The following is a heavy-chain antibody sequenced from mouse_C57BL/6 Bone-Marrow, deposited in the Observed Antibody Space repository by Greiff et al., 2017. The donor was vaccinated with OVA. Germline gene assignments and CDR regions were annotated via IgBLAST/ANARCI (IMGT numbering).Heavy chain of an antibody. J-gene: IGHJ2*01. CDR2: IYPGDGDT. V-gene: IGHV1-82*01. CDR1: GYAFSSSW. CDR3: ARFPNWVTFDY. D-gene: IGHD4-1*01. Sequence: QVQLQQSGPELVKPGASVKISCKASGYAFSSSWMNWVKQRPGKGLEWIGRIYPGDGDTNYNGKFKGKATLTADKSSSTAYMQLSSLTSEDSAVYFCARFPNWVTFDYWGQGTTLTVSS.